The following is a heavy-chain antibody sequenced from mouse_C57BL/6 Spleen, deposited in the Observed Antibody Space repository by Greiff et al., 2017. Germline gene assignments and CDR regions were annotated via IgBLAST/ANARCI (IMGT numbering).Heavy chain of an antibody. D-gene: IGHD1-1*01. CDR2: INPGSGGT. CDR3: ARGHYCGSSSRYFDV. CDR1: GYAFTNYL. Sequence: QVQLQQSGAELVRPGTSVKVSCKASGYAFTNYLIEWVKQRPGQGLEWIGVINPGSGGTNYNEKFKGKATLTADKSSSTAYMQLSSLTSEDSAVYFCARGHYCGSSSRYFDVWGTGTTVTVSS. V-gene: IGHV1-54*01. J-gene: IGHJ1*03.